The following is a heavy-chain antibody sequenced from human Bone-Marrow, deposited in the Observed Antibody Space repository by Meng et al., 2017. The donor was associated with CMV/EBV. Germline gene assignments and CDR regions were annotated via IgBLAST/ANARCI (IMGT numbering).Heavy chain of an antibody. D-gene: IGHD2-2*01. CDR3: ARGGFGDCSSTSCFFYYYYYGMDV. CDR1: GYTFTSYD. CDR2: MNPNSGNT. V-gene: IGHV1-8*01. J-gene: IGHJ6*02. Sequence: ASVKVSCKASGYTFTSYDINWVRQATGQGLEWMGWMNPNSGNTGYAQKFQGRVTMTRNTSISTAYMELSSLRSEDTAVYYCARGGFGDCSSTSCFFYYYYYGMDVWGQGTTVTAP.